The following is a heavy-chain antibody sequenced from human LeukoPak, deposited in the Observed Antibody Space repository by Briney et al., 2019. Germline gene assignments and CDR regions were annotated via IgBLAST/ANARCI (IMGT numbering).Heavy chain of an antibody. Sequence: PSETLSLTCAVYGGSFSGYYWSWIGQPPGKGLEWIGEINHSGSTNYNPSLKSRVTISVDTSKNQFSLKLSSVTAADTAVYYCATAYYDSSGYLKNDYWGQGTLVTVSS. CDR2: INHSGST. J-gene: IGHJ4*02. V-gene: IGHV4-34*01. CDR1: GGSFSGYY. D-gene: IGHD3-22*01. CDR3: ATAYYDSSGYLKNDY.